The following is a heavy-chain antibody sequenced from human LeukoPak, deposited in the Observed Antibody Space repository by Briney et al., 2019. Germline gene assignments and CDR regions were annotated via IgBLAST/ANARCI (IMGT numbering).Heavy chain of an antibody. D-gene: IGHD4-17*01. CDR1: GFTFSSYA. CDR2: ISGSGGST. V-gene: IGHV3-23*01. Sequence: GASLRLSCAASGFTFSSYAMSWVRQAPGKGLEWFSVISGSGGSTYYADSVKGRFTISRDNSKNTLYLQMNSLRAEDTAVYYCAKALGTVTTFNYYYYGMDVWGQGTTVTVSS. CDR3: AKALGTVTTFNYYYYGMDV. J-gene: IGHJ6*02.